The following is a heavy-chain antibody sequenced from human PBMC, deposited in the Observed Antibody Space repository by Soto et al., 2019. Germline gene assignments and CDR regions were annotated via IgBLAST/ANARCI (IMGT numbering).Heavy chain of an antibody. D-gene: IGHD5-12*01. J-gene: IGHJ4*02. V-gene: IGHV4-34*01. CDR2: INHSGST. Sequence: SETLSLTCAVYGGSFSGYYWSWIRQPPGKGLEWIGEINHSGSTNYNPSLKSRVTISVDTSKNQFSLKLSSVIAADTAVYYCARTLWIPFDYWGQGTLVTVSS. CDR3: ARTLWIPFDY. CDR1: GGSFSGYY.